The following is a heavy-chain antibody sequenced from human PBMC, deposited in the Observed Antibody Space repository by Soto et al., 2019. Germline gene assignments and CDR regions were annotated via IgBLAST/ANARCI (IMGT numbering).Heavy chain of an antibody. CDR1: GLTFSSYA. J-gene: IGHJ4*01. CDR3: AKDRGYSDY. Sequence: EVQLLESGGGLVQPGGSLSLSCAASGLTFSSYAMSWVRQAPGKGLEWVSALSGSGGSTYYADSVKGRFTISRDNSKNTLYLQMNSPRAEDTAVYYCAKDRGYSDYWGHGTLVTVSS. CDR2: LSGSGGST. V-gene: IGHV3-23*01.